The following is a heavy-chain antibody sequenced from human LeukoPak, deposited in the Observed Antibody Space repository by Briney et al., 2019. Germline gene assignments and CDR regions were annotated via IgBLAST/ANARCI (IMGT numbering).Heavy chain of an antibody. V-gene: IGHV3-33*06. J-gene: IGHJ4*02. CDR3: AKDYRGYYDSSAWDY. CDR2: IWYDRSNK. Sequence: GRSLRLSCEASGFTFSSYAMHWVRQAPGQGLEWVAFIWYDRSNKDYTDSVKGRFTISRDNAKSRLHMQINSLRAEDTAVYYCAKDYRGYYDSSAWDYWGQGTLVTVSS. D-gene: IGHD3-22*01. CDR1: GFTFSSYA.